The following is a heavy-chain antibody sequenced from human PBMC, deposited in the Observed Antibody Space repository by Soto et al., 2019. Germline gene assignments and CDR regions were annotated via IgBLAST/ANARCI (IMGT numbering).Heavy chain of an antibody. V-gene: IGHV3-48*02. Sequence: GGSLRLSCAASGFTFSSYSMNWFRQAPGKGLGWVSYISSSSSTIYYADSVKGRFTISRDNAKNSLYLQMNSLRDEDTAVYYCARDARKYSSGWYFDYWGQGTLVTVSS. J-gene: IGHJ4*02. CDR3: ARDARKYSSGWYFDY. CDR2: ISSSSSTI. D-gene: IGHD6-19*01. CDR1: GFTFSSYS.